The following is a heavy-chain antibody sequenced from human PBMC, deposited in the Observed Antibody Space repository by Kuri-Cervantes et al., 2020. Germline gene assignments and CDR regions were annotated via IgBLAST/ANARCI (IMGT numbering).Heavy chain of an antibody. J-gene: IGHJ4*01. CDR1: GFTFSSYW. D-gene: IGHD1-1*01. Sequence: ETLSLTCAASGFTFSSYWMHWVRQAPGKGLDWVSRIHPDGTTTTYADSVRGRFTISRDNAKNTLFLQMNSLRVEDTAVYYCVKDKTGAEDYWGHGTLVTVSS. CDR2: IHPDGTTT. V-gene: IGHV3-74*01. CDR3: VKDKTGAEDY.